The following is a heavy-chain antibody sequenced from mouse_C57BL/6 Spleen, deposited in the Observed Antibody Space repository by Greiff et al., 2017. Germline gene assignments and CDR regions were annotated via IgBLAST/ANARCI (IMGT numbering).Heavy chain of an antibody. CDR1: GYTFTSYW. CDR3: ARRGIILRDALDY. CDR2: IHPTSGST. Sequence: VQLQQPGAELVKPGASVKLSCKASGYTFTSYWMHWVKQRPGQGLEWIGMIHPTSGSTNYNEKFKSKATLTVDKSSNTAYMQLSSLTSEDSAVYYCARRGIILRDALDYWGQGTSVTVSS. J-gene: IGHJ4*01. D-gene: IGHD5-1-1*01. V-gene: IGHV1-64*01.